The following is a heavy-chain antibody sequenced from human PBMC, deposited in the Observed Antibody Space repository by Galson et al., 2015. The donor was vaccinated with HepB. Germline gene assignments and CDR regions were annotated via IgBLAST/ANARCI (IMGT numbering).Heavy chain of an antibody. J-gene: IGHJ4*02. CDR3: TTASSSWYHRFDY. CDR1: GFTFSNAW. CDR2: IKSKTDGGTT. Sequence: SLRLSCAASGFTFSNAWMNWVRQAPGKGLEWVGRIKSKTDGGTTDYAAPVKGRFTTSRDDSKNTLYLQMNSLKTEDTAVYYCTTASSSWYHRFDYWGQGTLVTVSS. V-gene: IGHV3-15*07. D-gene: IGHD6-13*01.